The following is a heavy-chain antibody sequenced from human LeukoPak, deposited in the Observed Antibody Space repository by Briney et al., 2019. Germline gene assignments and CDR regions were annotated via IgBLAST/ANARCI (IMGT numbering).Heavy chain of an antibody. CDR3: ARDRGVVPSFWFDP. CDR1: GGSINSYY. Sequence: SETLSLTCTVSGGSINSYYWSWIRQPPGKGLEWIGYIYYSGSTNYNPSLKSRVTISVDTSKNQFSLKLSSVTAADTAVYYCARDRGVVPSFWFDPWGQGTLVTVSS. CDR2: IYYSGST. J-gene: IGHJ5*02. V-gene: IGHV4-59*01. D-gene: IGHD2-21*01.